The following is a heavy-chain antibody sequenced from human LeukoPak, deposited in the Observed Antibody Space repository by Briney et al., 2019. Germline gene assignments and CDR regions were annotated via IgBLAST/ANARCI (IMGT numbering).Heavy chain of an antibody. D-gene: IGHD3-10*01. Sequence: GGSLRLSCAASGFTFSSYGMHWVRQAPGKGLEWVAVISYDGSNKYYADSVKGRFTISRDNSKNTLYLQMYSLRAEDTAVYYCAKDTGQTGGYYFDYWGQGTLVTVSS. V-gene: IGHV3-30*18. CDR2: ISYDGSNK. CDR3: AKDTGQTGGYYFDY. J-gene: IGHJ4*02. CDR1: GFTFSSYG.